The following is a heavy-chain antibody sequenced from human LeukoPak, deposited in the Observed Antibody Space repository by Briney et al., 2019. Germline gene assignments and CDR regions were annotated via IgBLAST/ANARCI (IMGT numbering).Heavy chain of an antibody. Sequence: PGGSLRLSCAASGFTFSSYGMHWVRQAPGKGLEWIGSIHYSGSTYYNPSLQSRVTISIDTSKNQFSLKLRFVTAADTAVYYCARDLRLSPYSGGWPLDYWGQGTLVTVSS. V-gene: IGHV4-39*07. CDR1: GFTFSSYG. J-gene: IGHJ4*02. CDR2: IHYSGST. CDR3: ARDLRLSPYSGGWPLDY. D-gene: IGHD6-19*01.